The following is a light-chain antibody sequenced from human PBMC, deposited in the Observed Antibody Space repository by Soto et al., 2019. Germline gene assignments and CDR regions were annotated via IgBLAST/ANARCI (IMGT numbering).Light chain of an antibody. CDR2: GAS. CDR1: QSVSSK. J-gene: IGKJ5*01. Sequence: EIVMTQSPATLSVSPGERATLSCRASQSVSSKLAWYQQRPGQAPRLLIYGASTRATGIPARFSGSGSGTEFTLTITRLEPEDSAVYFCQQYTGPPTTFGQGTRLEIK. CDR3: QQYTGPPTT. V-gene: IGKV3-15*01.